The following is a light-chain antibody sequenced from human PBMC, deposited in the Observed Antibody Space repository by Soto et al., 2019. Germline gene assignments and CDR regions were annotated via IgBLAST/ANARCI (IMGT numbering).Light chain of an antibody. CDR1: SSNIGAGYD. J-gene: IGLJ2*01. CDR2: GNS. Sequence: QSVLTQPPSVSGAPGQRVTISCTGSSSNIGAGYDVHWYQQLPGTAPKLLIYGNSNRPSGVPDRFSGSKSGTSAPLAITGLQAEDEADYYSQSYASSLSGHVVFGGGTQLTVL. V-gene: IGLV1-40*01. CDR3: QSYASSLSGHVV.